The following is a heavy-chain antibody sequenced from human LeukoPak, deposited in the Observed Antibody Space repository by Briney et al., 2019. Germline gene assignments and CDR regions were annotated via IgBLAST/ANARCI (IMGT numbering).Heavy chain of an antibody. CDR2: TYYRSQWNN. J-gene: IGHJ4*02. V-gene: IGHV6-1*01. Sequence: SQTLSLTCAVSGDTVSTNSAAWNWIRQSPARCREWLGRTYYRSQWNNEYALTVKSRMIVSPDTAKNQFSLQLNSVTPEDTAVYYCARGRIGTTRYFDYWGQGILVTVSS. CDR1: GDTVSTNSAA. D-gene: IGHD1-1*01. CDR3: ARGRIGTTRYFDY.